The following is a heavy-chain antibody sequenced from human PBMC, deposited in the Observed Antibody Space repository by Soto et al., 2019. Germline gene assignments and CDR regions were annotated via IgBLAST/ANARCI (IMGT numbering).Heavy chain of an antibody. D-gene: IGHD2-8*02. J-gene: IGHJ4*02. Sequence: ETLSLTCTVSGGSISSYYWSWIRQPPGKGLEWIGYIYYSGSTNYNPSLKSRVTISVDTSKSQFSLKLSSVTAADTAVYYCARGGGVYYLDYWGQGTLVTVSS. CDR1: GGSISSYY. CDR3: ARGGGVYYLDY. V-gene: IGHV4-59*01. CDR2: IYYSGST.